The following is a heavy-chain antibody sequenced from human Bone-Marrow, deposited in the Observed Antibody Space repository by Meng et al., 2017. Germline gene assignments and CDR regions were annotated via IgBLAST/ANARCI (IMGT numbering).Heavy chain of an antibody. V-gene: IGHV1-46*01. Sequence: ASVKVSCKASGYTFTSYYMHWVRQAPGQGLEWMGVINPSGGSTSYAQKFQGRVTMTRDTSTSTVYMELSSLRSEDTAVYYCASAAWSNYYYYGMDVWGQGTTVTVSS. CDR2: INPSGGST. CDR3: ASAAWSNYYYYGMDV. D-gene: IGHD3-3*01. CDR1: GYTFTSYY. J-gene: IGHJ6*02.